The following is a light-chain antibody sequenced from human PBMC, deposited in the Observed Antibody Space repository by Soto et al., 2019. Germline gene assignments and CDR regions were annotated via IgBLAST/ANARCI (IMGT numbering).Light chain of an antibody. CDR3: QQYDNLPLT. Sequence: IQMTQSPSCLSASVGDIVTITCHASQDISNYLNWYQQKPGKAPKLLIYDASNLETGVPSRFSGSGSGTDFTFTISSLQPEDIATYYCQQYDNLPLTFGGGTKVDIK. V-gene: IGKV1-33*01. CDR1: QDISNY. J-gene: IGKJ4*01. CDR2: DAS.